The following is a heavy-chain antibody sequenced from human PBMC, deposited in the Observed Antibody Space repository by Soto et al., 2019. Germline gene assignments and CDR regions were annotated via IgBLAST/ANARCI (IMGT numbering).Heavy chain of an antibody. CDR3: VQGDYYYYGMDV. Sequence: GWSLRLSCAASGFTFSSYSMNWVRQAPGKGLEWVSGISSSSSTIYYADSVKGRFTISRDNAKNSLYLQMNSLRDEDTAVYYCVQGDYYYYGMDVWGQGTTVTVSS. V-gene: IGHV3-48*02. J-gene: IGHJ6*02. CDR2: ISSSSSTI. CDR1: GFTFSSYS.